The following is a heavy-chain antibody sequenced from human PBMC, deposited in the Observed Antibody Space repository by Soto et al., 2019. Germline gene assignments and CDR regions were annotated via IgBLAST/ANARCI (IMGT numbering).Heavy chain of an antibody. D-gene: IGHD2-21*01. Sequence: EVQLVESGGGLVQPGGSLRLSCAASGFTFSSYWMTWVRQAPGEGLEWVAKIKQDGSAQYYVDSVKGRFTISRDNAKDSLYLVMNSLRVEDTAVYYCARDVVFHRFDSWGQGTLVTVAP. V-gene: IGHV3-7*01. CDR3: ARDVVFHRFDS. J-gene: IGHJ5*01. CDR2: IKQDGSAQ. CDR1: GFTFSSYW.